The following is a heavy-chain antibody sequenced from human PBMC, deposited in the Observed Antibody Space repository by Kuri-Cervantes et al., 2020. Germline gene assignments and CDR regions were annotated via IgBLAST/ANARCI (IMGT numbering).Heavy chain of an antibody. CDR2: ISYDGSNK. D-gene: IGHD6-13*01. V-gene: IGHV3-30-3*01. J-gene: IGHJ6*02. CDR1: GFTFSSYA. Sequence: GGSLRLSCAASGFTFSSYAMHWVRQAPGKGLEWVAVISYDGSNKYYADSVKGRFTISRDNSKNTLYLQMNSLRAEDTAVYYCARGPGSSWYVYYYYGMDVWGQGTTVT. CDR3: ARGPGSSWYVYYYYGMDV.